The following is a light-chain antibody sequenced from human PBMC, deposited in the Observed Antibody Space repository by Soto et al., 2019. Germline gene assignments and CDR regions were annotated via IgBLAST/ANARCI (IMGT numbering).Light chain of an antibody. CDR2: NAS. J-gene: IGKJ5*01. CDR1: RNIERW. V-gene: IGKV1-5*01. CDR3: HSRP. Sequence: QLPQSTSTLPETVGAEVTITCRASRNIERWLAWYQQKPGKPPKLLILNASTLGSGVPSRFRGSRSMTEFAHTLGVFRPYYIATLVSHSRPLGQGTRLEIK.